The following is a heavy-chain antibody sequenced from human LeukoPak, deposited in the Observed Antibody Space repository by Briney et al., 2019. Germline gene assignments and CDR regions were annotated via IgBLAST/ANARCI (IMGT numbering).Heavy chain of an antibody. D-gene: IGHD3-10*01. Sequence: PSETLSLTCTVSGGSISSSSYYWGWIRQPPGKGLEWIGSIDYSESTYYNPSLQSRVTISVDTSKNQFSLKVSSVTAADTAVYYCARLPARLWFGERFDYWGQGTLVTVSS. J-gene: IGHJ4*02. CDR3: ARLPARLWFGERFDY. V-gene: IGHV4-39*01. CDR2: IDYSEST. CDR1: GGSISSSSYY.